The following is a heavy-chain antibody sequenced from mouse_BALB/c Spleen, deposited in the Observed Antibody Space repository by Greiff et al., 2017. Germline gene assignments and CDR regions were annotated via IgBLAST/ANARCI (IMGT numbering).Heavy chain of an antibody. J-gene: IGHJ3*01. CDR1: GFTFSSYA. D-gene: IGHD1-1*01. CDR2: ISSGGST. CDR3: ARGGGLYYYGSRWFAY. Sequence: DVHLVESGGGLVKPGGSLKLSCAASGFTFSSYAMSWVRQTPEKRLEWVASISSGGSTYYPDSVKGRFTISRDNARNILYLQMSSLRSEDTAMYYCARGGGLYYYGSRWFAYWGQGTLVTVSA. V-gene: IGHV5-6-5*01.